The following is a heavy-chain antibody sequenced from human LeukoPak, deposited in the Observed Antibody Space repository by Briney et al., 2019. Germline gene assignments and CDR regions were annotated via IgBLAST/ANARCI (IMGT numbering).Heavy chain of an antibody. V-gene: IGHV3-30*18. J-gene: IGHJ6*04. Sequence: GRSLRLSCAASGFTFSSYGMHWVRQAPGKGLDWVAVISYDGSNKYYADSVKGRFTISRDNSKNTLYLQMNSLRAEDTAVYYCAKEYYDILTGLYYGMDAWGEGTTVTVSS. CDR3: AKEYYDILTGLYYGMDA. CDR2: ISYDGSNK. CDR1: GFTFSSYG. D-gene: IGHD3-9*01.